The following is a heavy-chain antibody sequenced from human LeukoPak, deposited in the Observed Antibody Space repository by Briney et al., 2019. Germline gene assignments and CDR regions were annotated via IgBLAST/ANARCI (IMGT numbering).Heavy chain of an antibody. V-gene: IGHV1-46*01. CDR2: INPSGGST. CDR3: AGVVVVAATGAFDI. CDR1: GYTFTSYY. Sequence: GASVKVSCKASGYTFTSYYMHWVRQSPGQGLEWRGIINPSGGSTSYAQTFQGRVTMTRDTSTSTVYMELSSLRSEDTAVYYCAGVVVVAATGAFDIWGQGTMVTVSS. J-gene: IGHJ3*02. D-gene: IGHD2-15*01.